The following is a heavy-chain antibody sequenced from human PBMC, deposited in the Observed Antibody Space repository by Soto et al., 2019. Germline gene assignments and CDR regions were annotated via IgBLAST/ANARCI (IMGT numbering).Heavy chain of an antibody. CDR3: AKDTDVVGAAYYFDY. D-gene: IGHD1-26*01. Sequence: ESGGGVVQPGRSLRLSCAASVFTFSSYGMHWVRQAPGKGLEWVAVISYDGNNKYYADSVKGRFTISRDNSRNTLYLQMNSLRAEDTAVYYCAKDTDVVGAAYYFDYWGQGTLVTVSS. J-gene: IGHJ4*02. CDR1: VFTFSSYG. CDR2: ISYDGNNK. V-gene: IGHV3-30*18.